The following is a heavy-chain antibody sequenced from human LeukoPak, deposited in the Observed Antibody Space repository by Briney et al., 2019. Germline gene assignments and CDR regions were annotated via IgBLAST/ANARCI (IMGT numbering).Heavy chain of an antibody. J-gene: IGHJ4*02. CDR3: ARDGDIVATSGSVFDY. CDR2: IWYDGSNK. CDR1: GFTFSSYG. D-gene: IGHD5-12*01. Sequence: PGGSLRLSCAASGFTFSSYGMHWVRQAPGKGLEWVAVIWYDGSNKYYADSVKGRFTISRDNSKNTLYLQMNSLRAEDTAVYYCARDGDIVATSGSVFDYWGQGTLVTVSS. V-gene: IGHV3-33*01.